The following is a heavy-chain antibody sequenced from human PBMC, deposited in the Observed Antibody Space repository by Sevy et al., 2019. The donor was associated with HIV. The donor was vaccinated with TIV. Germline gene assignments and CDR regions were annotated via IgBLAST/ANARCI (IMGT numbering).Heavy chain of an antibody. Sequence: GGSLRLSCGASGFTFSDYWMTWVRQAPGKGLEWVALISYDGIIKYYADSVKGRLTISRDNSKNTLSLQMNSLRIEDTAVYYCAREGGYTSAWSPGNYWGQGTLVTVSS. CDR1: GFTFSDYW. CDR2: ISYDGIIK. J-gene: IGHJ4*02. V-gene: IGHV3-30*03. D-gene: IGHD6-19*01. CDR3: AREGGYTSAWSPGNY.